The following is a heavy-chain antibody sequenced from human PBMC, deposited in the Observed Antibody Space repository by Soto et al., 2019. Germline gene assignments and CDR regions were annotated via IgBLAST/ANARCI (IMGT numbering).Heavy chain of an antibody. CDR2: IWYHGRDI. CDR3: ARDQGGQSGNFIFDN. J-gene: IGHJ4*02. CDR1: GFVFSDYV. Sequence: VGSLRLSCAASGFVFSDYVIHWVRQAPGRGLDWVAGIWYHGRDIFYTDSVKGRFTIYRDNSKNMLYLQMNSLRAEDTAVYYCARDQGGQSGNFIFDNWGQGTLVTVSS. D-gene: IGHD1-26*01. V-gene: IGHV3-33*01.